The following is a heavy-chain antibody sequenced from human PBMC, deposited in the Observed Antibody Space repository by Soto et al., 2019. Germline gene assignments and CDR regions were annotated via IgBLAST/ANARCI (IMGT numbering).Heavy chain of an antibody. D-gene: IGHD3-9*01. CDR1: GYIFSNYF. Sequence: ASVKVSCKASGYIFSNYFMHWVRQAPGQGLEWVGMVNPDGGRPSYPQKLLGRVTMTRDTSTNTLYLELYSLRSEDTAVYYCAREALTGYRDFDYWGQGTLVTVSS. CDR3: AREALTGYRDFDY. J-gene: IGHJ4*02. CDR2: VNPDGGRP. V-gene: IGHV1-46*01.